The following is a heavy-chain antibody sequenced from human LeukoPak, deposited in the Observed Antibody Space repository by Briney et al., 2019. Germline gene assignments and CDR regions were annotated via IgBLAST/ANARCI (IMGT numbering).Heavy chain of an antibody. CDR1: GFTFSHYA. V-gene: IGHV3-23*01. Sequence: PGGSLRLSCAASGFTFSHYAMTWVRQAPGKGLEWVSALYGSGGVTFYADSVKGRFTISRDDSKNTLYLQMNSLRAEDTAVYYCAKARGPAATHPDYWGQGTLVTVSS. J-gene: IGHJ4*02. D-gene: IGHD6-25*01. CDR3: AKARGPAATHPDY. CDR2: LYGSGGVT.